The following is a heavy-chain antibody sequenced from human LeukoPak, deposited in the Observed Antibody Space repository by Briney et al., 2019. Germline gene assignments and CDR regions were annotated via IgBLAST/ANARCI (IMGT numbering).Heavy chain of an antibody. CDR3: ARVGPWDNPDYYYYYMDV. J-gene: IGHJ6*03. CDR2: ISGTGGST. CDR1: GFTFSTYA. V-gene: IGHV3-23*01. Sequence: DPGGSLRLSCAASGFTFSTYAMTWVRQAPGKGLEWVSLISGTGGSTYYADSVKGRFTISRDNSKNTLYLQMNSLRAEDTAVYYCARVGPWDNPDYYYYYMDVWGKGTTVTVSS. D-gene: IGHD1-14*01.